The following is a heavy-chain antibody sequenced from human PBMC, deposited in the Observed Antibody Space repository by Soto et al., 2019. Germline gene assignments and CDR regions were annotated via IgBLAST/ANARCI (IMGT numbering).Heavy chain of an antibody. V-gene: IGHV3-33*01. CDR2: IWYDGSNK. Sequence: QVQLVESGGGVVQPGRSLRLSCAASGFTFSSYGMHWVRQAPGKGLEWVAVIWYDGSNKYYADSVKGRFTISRDNSKNKLYLKMNSLRAEDTAVYYCEREVEWTRDYWGQGTLVTVSS. J-gene: IGHJ4*02. CDR1: GFTFSSYG. CDR3: EREVEWTRDY. D-gene: IGHD3-3*01.